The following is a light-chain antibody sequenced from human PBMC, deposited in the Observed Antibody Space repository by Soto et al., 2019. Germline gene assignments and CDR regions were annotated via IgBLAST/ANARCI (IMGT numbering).Light chain of an antibody. CDR2: SAS. Sequence: DTQMTQSPTSLSASVGDSVTITCRASQGINNYLAWYQQKPGKVPVLLIYSASTLKAGIPSRFSGSGAGTDFTLTISSLQPEDFATYSCQKYDSAPRTFGQGTKVDMK. CDR3: QKYDSAPRT. J-gene: IGKJ1*01. CDR1: QGINNY. V-gene: IGKV1-27*01.